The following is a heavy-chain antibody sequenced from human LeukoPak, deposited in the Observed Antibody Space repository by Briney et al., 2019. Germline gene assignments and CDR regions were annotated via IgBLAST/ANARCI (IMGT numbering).Heavy chain of an antibody. Sequence: PGGSLRLSRAVSGFTFDDFAMHWVRQGPGKGLEWVSLLNWDGFATSYADSVKGRFTISRDNSKNSLYLQMNSLRTEDTAFYFCATDQRAYTYGHLDSWGQGTLVTVSS. CDR1: GFTFDDFA. J-gene: IGHJ4*02. V-gene: IGHV3-43*01. CDR2: LNWDGFAT. CDR3: ATDQRAYTYGHLDS. D-gene: IGHD5-18*01.